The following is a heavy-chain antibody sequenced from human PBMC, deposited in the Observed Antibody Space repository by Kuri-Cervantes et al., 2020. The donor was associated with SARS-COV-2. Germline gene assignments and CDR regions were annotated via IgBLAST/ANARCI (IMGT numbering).Heavy chain of an antibody. CDR2: INHSGST. J-gene: IGHJ5*02. D-gene: IGHD4-17*01. CDR1: GGSISSHY. CDR3: VSFYGDSRRGGFDP. Sequence: GSLRLSCTVSGGSISSHYWSWIRQPPGKGLEWIGEINHSGSTNYNPSLKSRVTISVDTSKNQFSLKLSSVTAADTAVYYCVSFYGDSRRGGFDPWGQGTLVTVSS. V-gene: IGHV4-34*01.